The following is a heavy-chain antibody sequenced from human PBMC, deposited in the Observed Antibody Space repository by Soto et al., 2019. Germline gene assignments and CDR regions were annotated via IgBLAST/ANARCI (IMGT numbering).Heavy chain of an antibody. D-gene: IGHD3-9*01. CDR1: GDSINSDSYY. CDR2: IYYRGNT. V-gene: IGHV4-39*01. Sequence: QLQLQESGPGLVKPSETLSLTCSVSGDSINSDSYYWGWIRQPPGEGLEWIGSIYYRGNTYYNPSLKTRVTISLDKSKSQFSLKLNSVTAADSAVYFCARLEGLATISYYFDYWGQGTLVTVSS. CDR3: ARLEGLATISYYFDY. J-gene: IGHJ4*02.